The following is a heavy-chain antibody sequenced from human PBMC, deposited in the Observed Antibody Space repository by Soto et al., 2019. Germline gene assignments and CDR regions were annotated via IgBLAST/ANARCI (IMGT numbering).Heavy chain of an antibody. CDR3: ARDFEYSSSYYFDY. J-gene: IGHJ4*02. D-gene: IGHD6-6*01. CDR1: GFTFSSYS. CDR2: ISSSSSTI. Sequence: PGGSLRLSCAASGFTFSSYSMNWVRQAPGKGLEWVSYISSSSSTIYYADSVEGRFTISRDNAKNSLYLQMNSLRDEDTAVYYCARDFEYSSSYYFDYWGQGTLVTVSS. V-gene: IGHV3-48*02.